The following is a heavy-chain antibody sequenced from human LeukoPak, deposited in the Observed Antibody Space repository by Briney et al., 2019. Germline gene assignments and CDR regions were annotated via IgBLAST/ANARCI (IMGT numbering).Heavy chain of an antibody. V-gene: IGHV4-38-2*02. CDR2: IYHSGST. CDR3: AREGVYDSSGYYYGRPGY. Sequence: SETQSLTCTVSGYSISSGYYWGWIRQPPGKGLEWIGSIYHSGSTYYNPSLKSRVTISVDTSKNQFSLKLSSVTAADTAVYYCAREGVYDSSGYYYGRPGYWGQGTLVTVSS. D-gene: IGHD3-22*01. CDR1: GYSISSGYY. J-gene: IGHJ4*02.